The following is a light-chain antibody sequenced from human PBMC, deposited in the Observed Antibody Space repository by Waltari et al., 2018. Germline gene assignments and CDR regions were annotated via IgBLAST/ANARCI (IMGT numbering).Light chain of an antibody. CDR3: AAWDDSLSGVV. V-gene: IGLV1-36*01. CDR1: SSNIGNNA. J-gene: IGLJ2*01. Sequence: QSVLTQPPSVSEAPRQRVTISCSGSSSNIGNNAVNWYQQLPGKAPKLLIYYDDLLPSGVSDRFSGSKSGTSASLAISGLQSEDEADYYCAAWDDSLSGVVFCGGTKLTVL. CDR2: YDD.